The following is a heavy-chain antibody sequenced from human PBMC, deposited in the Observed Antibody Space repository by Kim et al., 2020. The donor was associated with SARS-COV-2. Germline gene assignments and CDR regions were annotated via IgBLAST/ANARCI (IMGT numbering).Heavy chain of an antibody. CDR1: GGSISSYY. J-gene: IGHJ6*02. CDR3: ARDIPPHCSRLYYYYYGMDA. D-gene: IGHD2-2*02. Sequence: SETLSLTCTVSGGSISSYYWSWIWQPPGKGLEWIGYNYFRGSTNYKPSLKSRVTITVDTPKNQFSLKLSSVTAADSAVYYCARDIPPHCSRLYYYYYGMDAWGQGTTVTVSS. V-gene: IGHV4-59*12. CDR2: NYFRGST.